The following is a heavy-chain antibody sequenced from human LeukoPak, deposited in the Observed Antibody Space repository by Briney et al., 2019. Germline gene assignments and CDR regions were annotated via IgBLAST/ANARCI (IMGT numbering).Heavy chain of an antibody. CDR1: GFTFSSYG. V-gene: IGHV3-30*02. Sequence: GGSLRLSCAASGFTFSSYGMHWVRQAPGKGLEWVAFIRYDGSNKYYADSVKGRFTISRDNSKNTLYLEMNSMRAEDTAVYYCARGEYCSGGTCYFRVGFDYWGQGTLVTVSS. CDR3: ARGEYCSGGTCYFRVGFDY. J-gene: IGHJ4*02. CDR2: IRYDGSNK. D-gene: IGHD2-15*01.